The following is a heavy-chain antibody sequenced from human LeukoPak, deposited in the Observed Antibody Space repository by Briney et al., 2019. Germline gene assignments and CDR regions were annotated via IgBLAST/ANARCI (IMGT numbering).Heavy chain of an antibody. V-gene: IGHV3-48*03. Sequence: PGGSLRLSCAASGFTFSSFKMNWVRQAPGKGLEWVSYITSSGTTTDYADSVKGRFIISRDNAKNSLYLQMNSLRAEDTAVYYCARDIQNMNHVLDIWGQGTMVTVSS. CDR1: GFTFSSFK. CDR2: ITSSGTTT. CDR3: ARDIQNMNHVLDI. D-gene: IGHD1-14*01. J-gene: IGHJ3*02.